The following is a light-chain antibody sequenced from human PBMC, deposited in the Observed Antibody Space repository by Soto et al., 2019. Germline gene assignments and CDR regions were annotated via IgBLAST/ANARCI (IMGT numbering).Light chain of an antibody. V-gene: IGKV3-20*01. Sequence: VLTQSPRTLSLSPGERATLSCRASQNVKNNFVAWYQQKPGQAPSLLIYGVSDRATGVPDRFSGSGSGTDFTLTISRLEPEDFAVYYCQQHGASITFGGGNRVENK. CDR1: QNVKNNF. CDR3: QQHGASIT. CDR2: GVS. J-gene: IGKJ4*01.